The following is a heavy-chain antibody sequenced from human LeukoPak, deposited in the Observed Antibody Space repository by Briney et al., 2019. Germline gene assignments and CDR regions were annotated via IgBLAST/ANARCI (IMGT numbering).Heavy chain of an antibody. CDR3: ARDAVGYCSGGSCYSD. D-gene: IGHD2-15*01. V-gene: IGHV4-30-4*02. CDR2: IYYSGST. J-gene: IGHJ4*02. CDR1: GGSISSGDYY. Sequence: SDTLSLTCTVSGGSISSGDYYWSWIRQPPGKGLERIGYIYYSGSTYYNPSLKSRVTISVDTSKNQFSLKLSSVTAADTAVYYCARDAVGYCSGGSCYSDWGQGTLVTVSS.